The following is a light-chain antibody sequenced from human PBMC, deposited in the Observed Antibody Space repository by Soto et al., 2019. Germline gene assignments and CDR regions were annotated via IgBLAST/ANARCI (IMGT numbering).Light chain of an antibody. V-gene: IGKV3-11*01. CDR1: QSVSTY. CDR2: DAS. J-gene: IGKJ3*01. CDR3: QQRSNWPHT. Sequence: EIVLTQPPATLSLSLGQRATLSCRASQSVSTYLAWYQQRPGQAPRLLIYDASNRATGIPARFSGSGSETDFTLTITSLEPEDSAVYYCQQRSNWPHTFGPGTKVDIK.